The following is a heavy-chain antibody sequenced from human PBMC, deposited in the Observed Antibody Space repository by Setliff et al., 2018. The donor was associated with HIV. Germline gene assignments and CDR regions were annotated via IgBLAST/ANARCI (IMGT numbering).Heavy chain of an antibody. J-gene: IGHJ4*02. CDR1: GYSISSGYY. D-gene: IGHD6-6*01. V-gene: IGHV4-38-2*02. Sequence: SETLSLTCPVSGYSISSGYYWGWIRHSPGEGLEWIGSIHQSGTTSYSPSLKSRVSISIDRSNNQFSLRLSSVTAADTAVYFCARVALAGMSARPFYFDYWGQGALVTVSS. CDR2: IHQSGTT. CDR3: ARVALAGMSARPFYFDY.